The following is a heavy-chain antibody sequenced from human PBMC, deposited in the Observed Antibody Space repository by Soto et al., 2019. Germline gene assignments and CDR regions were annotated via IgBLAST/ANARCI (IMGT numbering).Heavy chain of an antibody. Sequence: ASVKVSCKASGYTFIGYYIHWVRQAPGQGLEWMGWINPNSGGTNYAQRFQGWVTMTRDRSISTAYMELSRLKSDDTAVYYCARVGGGLASQGHYGMDVRSQGNTVTVYS. CDR2: INPNSGGT. CDR1: GYTFIGYY. CDR3: ARVGGGLASQGHYGMDV. V-gene: IGHV1-2*04. D-gene: IGHD3-10*01. J-gene: IGHJ6*02.